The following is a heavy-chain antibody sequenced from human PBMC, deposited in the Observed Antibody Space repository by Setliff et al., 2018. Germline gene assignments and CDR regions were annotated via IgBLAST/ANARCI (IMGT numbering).Heavy chain of an antibody. V-gene: IGHV3-23*01. CDR2: ISGSGGAT. CDR3: ASYYCSSDSCQNYFDY. Sequence: PSETLSLSCAASGFTFSSYAMSWVRQAPGKGLEWASTISGSGGATYYADSVKGRFTISRDNSKNTLYLQMDSLRAEDTAVYYCASYYCSSDSCQNYFDYWGQGTLVTVSS. CDR1: GFTFSSYA. D-gene: IGHD2-15*01. J-gene: IGHJ4*02.